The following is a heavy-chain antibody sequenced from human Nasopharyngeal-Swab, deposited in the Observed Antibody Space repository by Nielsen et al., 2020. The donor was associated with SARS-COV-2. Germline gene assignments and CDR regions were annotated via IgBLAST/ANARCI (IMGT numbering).Heavy chain of an antibody. CDR3: ARGYGSFPYFFDH. CDR2: VYYSGST. D-gene: IGHD1-26*01. V-gene: IGHV4-39*01. CDR1: GGSVSTTTYF. Sequence: SETLSLTCPVSGGSVSTTTYFWGWIRQPPGKGLEWIGTVYYSGSTYYNPSLKSRVTMSVDTSKNQCSLKLNSVTATDTAVYYCARGYGSFPYFFDHWGQGTLVTVSS. J-gene: IGHJ4*02.